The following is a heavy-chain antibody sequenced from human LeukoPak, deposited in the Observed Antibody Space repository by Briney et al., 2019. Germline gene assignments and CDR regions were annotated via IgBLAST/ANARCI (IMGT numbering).Heavy chain of an antibody. CDR3: ARDKNGDYDFDY. V-gene: IGHV3-66*01. J-gene: IGHJ4*02. CDR2: IYSGGST. CDR1: GFTVSSNY. Sequence: GRSLRLSCGASGFTVSSNYMSWVPQAPGKGLEWVSVIYSGGSTYYADSVKGRFTISRDNSKNTLYLQMNSLRAEDTAVYYCARDKNGDYDFDYWGQGTLVTVSS. D-gene: IGHD4-17*01.